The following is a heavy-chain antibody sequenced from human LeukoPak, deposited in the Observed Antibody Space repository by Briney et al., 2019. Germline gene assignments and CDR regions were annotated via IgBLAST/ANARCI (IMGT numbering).Heavy chain of an antibody. V-gene: IGHV5-51*01. CDR3: ARPSGGYVDY. J-gene: IGHJ4*02. Sequence: GGSLQISCKGSGSRFSTYWIGWVRQLPGEGLEWMGIIYPGDSDTRYSPSFQGQVTISADKSISTAYLQWSSLRASDTAMYYCARPSGGYVDYWGQGTLVTVSS. D-gene: IGHD2-8*02. CDR1: GSRFSTYW. CDR2: IYPGDSDT.